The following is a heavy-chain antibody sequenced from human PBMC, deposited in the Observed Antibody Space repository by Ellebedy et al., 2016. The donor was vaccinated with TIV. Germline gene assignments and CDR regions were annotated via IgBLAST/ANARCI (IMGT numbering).Heavy chain of an antibody. Sequence: MPSETLSLTCTVSGGSLSSYYGSWIRQLPGKGLEWIGYIYYNGNTNYNPSLESRVTISVDTSKNEFSLKLSSVTAADTAVYYCARMQVSRVGTLDYWGQGTRVTVSS. D-gene: IGHD1-26*01. V-gene: IGHV4-59*08. CDR2: IYYNGNT. CDR3: ARMQVSRVGTLDY. CDR1: GGSLSSYY. J-gene: IGHJ4*02.